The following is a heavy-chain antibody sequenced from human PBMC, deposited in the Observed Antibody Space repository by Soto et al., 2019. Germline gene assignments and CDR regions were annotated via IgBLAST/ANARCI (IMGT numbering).Heavy chain of an antibody. CDR3: ARSERIAAAGTYYYYGMDV. D-gene: IGHD6-13*01. CDR2: IYPGDSDT. J-gene: IGHJ6*02. V-gene: IGHV5-51*01. Sequence: RGEALKISCKGSGYSFTSYWIGWVRQMPGKGLEWMGIIYPGDSDTRYSPSFQGQVTISADKSISTAYLQWSSLKASDTAMYYCARSERIAAAGTYYYYGMDVWGQGTTVNVSS. CDR1: GYSFTSYW.